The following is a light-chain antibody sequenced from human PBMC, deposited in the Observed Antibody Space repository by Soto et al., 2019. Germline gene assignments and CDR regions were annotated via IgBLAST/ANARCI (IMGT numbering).Light chain of an antibody. CDR2: WAS. V-gene: IGKV4-1*01. CDR1: QNILYSSNNKNY. J-gene: IGKJ1*01. CDR3: QQYYGSSGT. Sequence: DIVMTQSPDSLAVSLGERATINCKSSQNILYSSNNKNYLAWYQQKPGRPPKLLIYWASTRESGVPDRFSGSGSGTDFTLTISSLQAEDVAVYYCQQYYGSSGTFGQGTKVEIK.